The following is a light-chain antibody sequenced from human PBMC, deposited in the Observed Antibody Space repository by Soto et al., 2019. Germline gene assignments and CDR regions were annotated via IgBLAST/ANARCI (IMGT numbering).Light chain of an antibody. V-gene: IGLV1-40*01. CDR2: ENN. J-gene: IGLJ1*01. CDR3: QSYDRSLSGYV. Sequence: QSVLTQPPSVSEAPGQRVTISCTGSSSNIGAGYEAHWYQQVPGTAPKLLIYENNNRPPGVPDRFSGSKSGTSASLAITGLQAEDEAEYYCQSYDRSLSGYVFGTGTKLTVL. CDR1: SSNIGAGYE.